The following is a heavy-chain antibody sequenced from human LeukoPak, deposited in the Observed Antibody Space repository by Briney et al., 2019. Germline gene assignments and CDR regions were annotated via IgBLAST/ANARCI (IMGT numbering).Heavy chain of an antibody. CDR3: ARVGSRGDWFDY. Sequence: HPGGSLRLSCAASGFTFSTYNMLWVRQTPGKGLEFLFYIKSGGNAVHYADSVKDRFTFSRDNAKNSLYLQMAGLRVEDSGIYYCARVGSRGDWFDYWGQGTRVTVSS. CDR2: IKSGGNAV. V-gene: IGHV3-48*01. D-gene: IGHD1-26*01. J-gene: IGHJ5*01. CDR1: GFTFSTYN.